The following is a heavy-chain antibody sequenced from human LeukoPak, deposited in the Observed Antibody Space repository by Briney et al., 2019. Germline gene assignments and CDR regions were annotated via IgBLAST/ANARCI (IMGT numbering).Heavy chain of an antibody. D-gene: IGHD6-19*01. CDR3: ARAWTPDIAVAGIFDS. J-gene: IGHJ4*02. CDR2: INTGNGNT. Sequence: ASVKVSCKASGYTFTGYYMHWVRQAPGQGLEWMGWINTGNGNTKYSQNFQGRVTITRDTSASTAYMDLTSLKSEDTAVYYCARAWTPDIAVAGIFDSWGQGALVTVSS. V-gene: IGHV1-3*04. CDR1: GYTFTGYY.